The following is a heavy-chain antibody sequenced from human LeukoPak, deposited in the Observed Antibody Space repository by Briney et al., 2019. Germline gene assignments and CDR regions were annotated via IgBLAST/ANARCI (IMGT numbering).Heavy chain of an antibody. V-gene: IGHV3-73*01. Sequence: GGSLRLSCAASGFTFSGSAMHWVRQASGKGLEWVGRIRSKTNSYATTYAASVKGRFTISRDDSTNTAYLQMNSLKTEDTAVYYCANNGRGLHHYFDYWGQGSLVTVSS. CDR3: ANNGRGLHHYFDY. CDR2: IRSKTNSYAT. J-gene: IGHJ4*02. CDR1: GFTFSGSA. D-gene: IGHD1-26*01.